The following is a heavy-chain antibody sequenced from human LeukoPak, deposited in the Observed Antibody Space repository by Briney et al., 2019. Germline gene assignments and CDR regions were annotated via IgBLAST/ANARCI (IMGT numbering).Heavy chain of an antibody. V-gene: IGHV4-39*07. CDR3: AATPSDILTGYYLDAFDI. CDR1: GGSISSSSYY. J-gene: IGHJ3*02. D-gene: IGHD3-9*01. Sequence: SETLSLTCIVSGGSISSSSYYWGWIRQPPGKGLEWIGSIYYSGSTYYNPSLKSRVTISVDTSKNQFSLKLSSVTAADTAVYYCAATPSDILTGYYLDAFDIWGQGTMVTVSS. CDR2: IYYSGST.